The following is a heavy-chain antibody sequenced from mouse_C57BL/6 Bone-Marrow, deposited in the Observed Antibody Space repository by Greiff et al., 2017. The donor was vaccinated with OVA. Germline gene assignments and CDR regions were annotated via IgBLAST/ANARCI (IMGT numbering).Heavy chain of an antibody. D-gene: IGHD6-1*01. J-gene: IGHJ4*01. CDR3: ARKGASYYYAMDY. CDR1: GFSLTSYA. Sequence: QVQLQQSGPGLVAPSQSLSITCTVSGFSLTSYAISWVRQPPGKGLEWLGVIWTGGGKNYNSALYSRLGIRKAHSKSQVFLKMNSMQTDDTARYYCARKGASYYYAMDYWGQGTSVTVSS. CDR2: IWTGGGK. V-gene: IGHV2-9-1*01.